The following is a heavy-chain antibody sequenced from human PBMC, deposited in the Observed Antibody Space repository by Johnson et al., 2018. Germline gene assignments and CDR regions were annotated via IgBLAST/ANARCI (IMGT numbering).Heavy chain of an antibody. D-gene: IGHD4-23*01. V-gene: IGHV3-9*01. CDR3: AKGYYGGNSDLFDY. Sequence: VQLVQSGGGLVQPGGSLRLSCAASGFTFDDYAMHWVRQAPGKGLEWVSGISWNGGSIGYADSVKGRFTISRDNTKNSLYLQMTSLRAEDTALYYCAKGYYGGNSDLFDYWGQGTLVTVSS. J-gene: IGHJ4*02. CDR2: ISWNGGSI. CDR1: GFTFDDYA.